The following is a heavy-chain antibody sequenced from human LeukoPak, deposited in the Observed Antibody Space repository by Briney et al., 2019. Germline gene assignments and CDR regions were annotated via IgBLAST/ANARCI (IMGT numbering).Heavy chain of an antibody. Sequence: GASVKVSCKASGGTFSSYAISWVRQAPGQGLEWMGRIIPILGIANYAQKFQGRVTITADKSTSTAYMELSSLRSEDTAVYYCARDQEYSGSYCFDYWGQGTLVTVSS. D-gene: IGHD1-26*01. V-gene: IGHV1-69*04. CDR1: GGTFSSYA. J-gene: IGHJ4*02. CDR2: IIPILGIA. CDR3: ARDQEYSGSYCFDY.